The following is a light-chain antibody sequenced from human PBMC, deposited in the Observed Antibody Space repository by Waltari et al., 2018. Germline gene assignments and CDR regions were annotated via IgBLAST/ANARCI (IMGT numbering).Light chain of an antibody. J-gene: IGKJ1*01. Sequence: EIMLTQSPGTLSLSPGERATLSCRASQCISKYLAWYQQKPGQAPRLLIYDASIRATGIPDSFSGSGYGTDFSLTISRLEPEDYAVYYCQKYGSLPATFGRGTKVEIK. V-gene: IGKV3-20*01. CDR3: QKYGSLPAT. CDR1: QCISKY. CDR2: DAS.